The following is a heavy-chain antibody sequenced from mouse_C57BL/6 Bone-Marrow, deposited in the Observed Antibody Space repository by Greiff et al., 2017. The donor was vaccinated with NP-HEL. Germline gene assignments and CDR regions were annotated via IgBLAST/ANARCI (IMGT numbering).Heavy chain of an antibody. CDR1: GYAFSSSW. Sequence: VQLQESGPELVKPGASVKISCKASGYAFSSSWMNWVKQRPGKGLEWIGRIYPGDGDTNYNGKFKGKATLTADKSSSTAYMQLSSLTSEDSAVYFCARGGFAYWGQGTLVTVSA. J-gene: IGHJ3*01. V-gene: IGHV1-82*01. CDR2: IYPGDGDT. CDR3: ARGGFAY.